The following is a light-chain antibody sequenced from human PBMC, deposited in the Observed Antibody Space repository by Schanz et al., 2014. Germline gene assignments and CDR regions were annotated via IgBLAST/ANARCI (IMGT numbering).Light chain of an antibody. V-gene: IGKV3-20*01. J-gene: IGKJ1*01. CDR1: QTVISGS. CDR3: QQYDNSLPWT. Sequence: ENVLTQSPGTLSLSPGERATLSCRASQTVISGSLAWYQQKPGQTPRLLIYAASTRAPGIPDRFSGSGSGTDFTLTISRLEPEDFAVYYCQQYDNSLPWTFGQGTKVEIK. CDR2: AAS.